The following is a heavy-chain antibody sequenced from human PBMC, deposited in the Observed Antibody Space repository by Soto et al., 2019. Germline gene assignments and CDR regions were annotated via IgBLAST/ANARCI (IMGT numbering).Heavy chain of an antibody. CDR2: IYYSGST. CDR3: ARGGRRSGSYADAFDI. CDR1: GGSISSSSYY. D-gene: IGHD1-26*01. J-gene: IGHJ3*02. Sequence: PSETLSLTCTVSGGSISSSSYYWGWIRQPPGKGLEWIGSIYYSGSTYYNPSLKSRVTISVDTSKNQFSLKLSSVTAADTAVYYCARGGRRSGSYADAFDIWGQGTMVTVSS. V-gene: IGHV4-39*01.